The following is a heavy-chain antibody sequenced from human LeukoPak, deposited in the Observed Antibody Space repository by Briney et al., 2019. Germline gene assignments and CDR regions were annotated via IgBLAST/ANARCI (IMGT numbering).Heavy chain of an antibody. J-gene: IGHJ3*02. CDR2: IYHSGST. V-gene: IGHV4-30-2*01. D-gene: IGHD3-3*01. CDR1: GVSISSGGYY. Sequence: PSETLSLTCTVSGVSISSGGYYWSWIRQPPGKGLEWIGYIYHSGSTYYNPSLKSRVTISVDRSKNQFSLKLSSVTAADTAVYHCARAEGRNITIFGVVISNAFDIWGQGTMVTVSS. CDR3: ARAEGRNITIFGVVISNAFDI.